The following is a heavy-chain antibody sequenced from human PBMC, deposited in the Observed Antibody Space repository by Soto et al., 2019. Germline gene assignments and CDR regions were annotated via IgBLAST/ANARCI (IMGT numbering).Heavy chain of an antibody. CDR3: ARGYSELYSGYDYLFDP. D-gene: IGHD5-12*01. CDR2: IYSSGNA. Sequence: SETLSLTCSVSGDSISDSWWSWIRQSPGKGLQWIGSIYSSGNANYNPSLTSRVAFSIDTSRNHISLNLRSVTAADTAVYFCARGYSELYSGYDYLFDPWGQGTLVTAPQ. V-gene: IGHV4-59*01. J-gene: IGHJ5*02. CDR1: GDSISDSW.